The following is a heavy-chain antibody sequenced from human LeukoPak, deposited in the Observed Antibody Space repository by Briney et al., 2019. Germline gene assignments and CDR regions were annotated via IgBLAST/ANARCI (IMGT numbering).Heavy chain of an antibody. J-gene: IGHJ5*01. D-gene: IGHD2/OR15-2a*01. V-gene: IGHV3-23*01. Sequence: GESLTLSCAASGFTFRNYVMTWVPHAPGKGLEWVSSIGGDGDTTYYADFVKGRFTISRDNSKNTLYLLMTSLRAEDTAVYFCAKDVSSGWFDSWGQGTLVTVSS. CDR3: AKDVSSGWFDS. CDR2: IGGDGDTT. CDR1: GFTFRNYV.